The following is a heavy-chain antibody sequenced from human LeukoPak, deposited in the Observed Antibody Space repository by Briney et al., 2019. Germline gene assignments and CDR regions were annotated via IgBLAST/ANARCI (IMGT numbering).Heavy chain of an antibody. CDR2: IYTGGYT. Sequence: SETLSLTCTVSGGSISTYYWNWIRQPAGKGLEWIGRIYTGGYTNYNPSVKSRVTMSVDTSKNQFSLKLSSVTAADTAVYYCARQTGSGLFILPGGQGTLVTVSS. CDR3: ARQTGSGLFILP. D-gene: IGHD3/OR15-3a*01. CDR1: GGSISTYY. J-gene: IGHJ4*02. V-gene: IGHV4-4*07.